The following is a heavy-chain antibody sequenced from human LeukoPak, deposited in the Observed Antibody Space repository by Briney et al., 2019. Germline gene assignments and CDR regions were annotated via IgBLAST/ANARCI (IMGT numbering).Heavy chain of an antibody. CDR2: MNPNSGNT. V-gene: IGHV1-8*01. J-gene: IGHJ4*02. Sequence: ASVKVSCKASGYTFTSYDINWVRQATGQELEWMGWMNPNSGNTGYAQKFQGRVTMTRNTSIRTSYMELSSLRSEDTAVYYCAIGYCSRTSCSWPSFDYWGQGTLVTVSS. CDR1: GYTFTSYD. CDR3: AIGYCSRTSCSWPSFDY. D-gene: IGHD2-2*01.